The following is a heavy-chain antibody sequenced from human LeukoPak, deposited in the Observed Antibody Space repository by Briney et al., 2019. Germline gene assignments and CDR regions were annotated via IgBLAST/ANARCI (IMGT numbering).Heavy chain of an antibody. CDR3: ARGSYYYDSSGYLQYYYYYGMDV. D-gene: IGHD3-22*01. V-gene: IGHV1-18*01. CDR1: GYTFTSYG. J-gene: IGHJ6*02. Sequence: ASVKVSCKASGYTFTSYGISWVRQAPGQGLEWMGWISAYNGNTNYAQKLQGRVTMTTDTSTSTAYMELRSLRSDDTAVYYCARGSYYYDSSGYLQYYYYYGMDVWGQGTTVTVSS. CDR2: ISAYNGNT.